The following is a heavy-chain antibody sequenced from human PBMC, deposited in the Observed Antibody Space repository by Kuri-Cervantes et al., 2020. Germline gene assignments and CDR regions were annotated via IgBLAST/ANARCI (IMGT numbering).Heavy chain of an antibody. J-gene: IGHJ4*02. V-gene: IGHV4-34*01. CDR3: ARVNGDYVLNY. Sequence: ESLKISCAVYGGSFSGYYWSWIRQPPGKGLEWIGEINHSGSTNYNPSLKSRVTISVDTSKNQSSLKLSSVTAADTAVYYCARVNGDYVLNYWGQGTLVTVSS. CDR2: INHSGST. CDR1: GGSFSGYY. D-gene: IGHD4-17*01.